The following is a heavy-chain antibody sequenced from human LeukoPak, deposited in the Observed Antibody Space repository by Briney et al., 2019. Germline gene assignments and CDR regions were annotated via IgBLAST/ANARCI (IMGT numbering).Heavy chain of an antibody. V-gene: IGHV1-24*01. D-gene: IGHD3-22*01. CDR2: FDPEDGET. Sequence: ASVKVSCKVSGYTLTELSMHWVRQAPGKGLEWMGGFDPEDGETIYAQKFQGRVTMTEDTSTDTAYMELSSLRSEDTAVYYCAPVVFMGYSRDSSGYYLPYFDYWGQGTLVTVSS. J-gene: IGHJ4*02. CDR1: GYTLTELS. CDR3: APVVFMGYSRDSSGYYLPYFDY.